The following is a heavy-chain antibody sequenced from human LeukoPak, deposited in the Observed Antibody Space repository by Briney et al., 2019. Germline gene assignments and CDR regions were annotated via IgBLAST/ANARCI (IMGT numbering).Heavy chain of an antibody. CDR3: ARERGCCSSTSCYEDGCGWFDP. CDR1: GFTFSSYS. D-gene: IGHD2-2*01. V-gene: IGHV3-21*04. CDR2: ISSSSSYI. J-gene: IGHJ5*02. Sequence: GGSLRLSCAASGFTFSSYSMNWVRQAPGKGLEWVSSISSSSSYIYYADSVKGRFTISRDNAKNSLYLQMNSLRAEDTAVYYCARERGCCSSTSCYEDGCGWFDPWGQGTLVTVSS.